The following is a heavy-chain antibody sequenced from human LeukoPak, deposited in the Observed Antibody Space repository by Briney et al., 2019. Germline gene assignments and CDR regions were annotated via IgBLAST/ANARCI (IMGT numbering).Heavy chain of an antibody. V-gene: IGHV3-15*01. CDR2: IKSKTDGGTT. Sequence: GGFLRLSCAASGFTFSNAWMCWVRQAPGKGLEWVGRIKSKTDGGTTDYAAPVKGRFTISRDDSKNTLYLQMNSLKTEDTAVYYCTTAGYYYGSGSSYWGQGTLVTVSS. J-gene: IGHJ4*02. CDR3: TTAGYYYGSGSSY. D-gene: IGHD3-10*01. CDR1: GFTFSNAW.